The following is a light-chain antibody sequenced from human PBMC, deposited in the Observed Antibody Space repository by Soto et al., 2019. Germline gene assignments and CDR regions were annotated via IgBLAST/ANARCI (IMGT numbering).Light chain of an antibody. V-gene: IGKV1-39*01. Sequence: IQXXXXPXSLXAXLVDRXXITXRASQSSGSYLNWYQQNPGKAPSLLISAASSLQSGVPSRFTGSGSGTDFTLTISCLQPVDFATYYCQQSYSIPITFGQGTRLEIK. CDR2: AAS. J-gene: IGKJ5*01. CDR1: QSSGSY. CDR3: QQSYSIPIT.